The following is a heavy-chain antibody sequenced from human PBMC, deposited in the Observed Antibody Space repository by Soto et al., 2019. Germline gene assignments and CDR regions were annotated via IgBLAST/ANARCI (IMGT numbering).Heavy chain of an antibody. CDR3: ARDQKSYYDFWSGYYYGANSGMDV. CDR2: ISYDGSNK. CDR1: GFTFSSYA. V-gene: IGHV3-30-3*01. D-gene: IGHD3-3*01. J-gene: IGHJ6*02. Sequence: QVQLVESGGGVVQPGRSLRLSCAASGFTFSSYAMHWVRQAPGKGLEWVAVISYDGSNKYYADSVKGRFTISRDNSKNTLYLQMNSRGAEDTAVYYCARDQKSYYDFWSGYYYGANSGMDVWGQGTTVTVSS.